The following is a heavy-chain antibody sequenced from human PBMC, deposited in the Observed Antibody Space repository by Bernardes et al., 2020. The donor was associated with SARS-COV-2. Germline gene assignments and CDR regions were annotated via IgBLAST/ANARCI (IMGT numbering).Heavy chain of an antibody. Sequence: SLILSCAASGFTFDDYAMHWVRQAPGQGLEWVSGISWNSGSIGYADSVKGRFTISRDNAKNSLYLQMNSLRAEDTALYYCASLYYYYGMDVWGQGTTVTVSS. CDR3: ASLYYYYGMDV. CDR2: ISWNSGSI. J-gene: IGHJ6*02. V-gene: IGHV3-9*01. CDR1: GFTFDDYA.